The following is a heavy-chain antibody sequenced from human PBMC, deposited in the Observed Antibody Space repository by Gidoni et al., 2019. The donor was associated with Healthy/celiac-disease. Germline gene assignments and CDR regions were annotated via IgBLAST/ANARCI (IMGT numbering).Heavy chain of an antibody. CDR2: IYWDDDK. J-gene: IGHJ1*01. D-gene: IGHD3-3*01. Sequence: QITLKESGPTLVKPTQTLTLTCTFSGFPLSTRGVGVGWIRQPPGKALEWLARIYWDDDKRYSPSLKSRLTITKDTSKNQVVLTMTNMDPVDTATYYCAHSGFWSGYYLLAEYFQHWGQGTLVTVSS. CDR1: GFPLSTRGVG. CDR3: AHSGFWSGYYLLAEYFQH. V-gene: IGHV2-5*02.